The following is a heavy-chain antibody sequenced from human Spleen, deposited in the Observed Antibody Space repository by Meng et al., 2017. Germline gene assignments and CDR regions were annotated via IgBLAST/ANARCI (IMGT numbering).Heavy chain of an antibody. V-gene: IGHV4-39*07. CDR2: IYYSGST. J-gene: IGHJ6*02. CDR3: ARVGTGDYGMDV. D-gene: IGHD7-27*01. CDR1: GGSISSSSYY. Sequence: SETLSLTCTVSGGSISSSSYYWGWIRQPPGKGLEWIGSIYYSGSTYYNPSLKSRVTISVDTSKNQFSLKLSSVTAADTAVYYCARVGTGDYGMDVWGQGTAVTVSS.